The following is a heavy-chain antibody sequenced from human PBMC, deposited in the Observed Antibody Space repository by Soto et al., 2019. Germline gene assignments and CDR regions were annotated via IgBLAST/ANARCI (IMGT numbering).Heavy chain of an antibody. D-gene: IGHD2-15*01. Sequence: QEHLVESGGGVVQPGRSLRLSCAASGSIFSGYGMHWVRQTPGKGLEWVAVIWYDGSNKYYADSVKGRFTISRDNSKNMLYLQMDSMRAEDTAIYYCARDGSGGTALRGFCDYWGPGNLVTVSS. V-gene: IGHV3-33*01. J-gene: IGHJ4*02. CDR1: GSIFSGYG. CDR2: IWYDGSNK. CDR3: ARDGSGGTALRGFCDY.